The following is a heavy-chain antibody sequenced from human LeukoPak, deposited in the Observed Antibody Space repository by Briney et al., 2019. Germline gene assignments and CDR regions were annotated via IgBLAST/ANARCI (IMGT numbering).Heavy chain of an antibody. D-gene: IGHD6-13*01. J-gene: IGHJ6*03. V-gene: IGHV1-18*01. Sequence: GASVKVSCKASGYSFISFGINWVRQAPGQGLEWMGWITGYNGNTNLAQKVQDRVTLTTDTSTSTAYMELRSLRSEDTAVYYCARDAYSSSWPHYYYYMDVWGKGTTVTVSS. CDR1: GYSFISFG. CDR3: ARDAYSSSWPHYYYYMDV. CDR2: ITGYNGNT.